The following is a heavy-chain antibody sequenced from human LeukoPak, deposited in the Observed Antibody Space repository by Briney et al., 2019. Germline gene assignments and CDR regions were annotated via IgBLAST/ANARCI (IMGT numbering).Heavy chain of an antibody. J-gene: IGHJ4*02. CDR1: GFTFDDYG. D-gene: IGHD3-10*01. Sequence: GGSLRLSCAASGFTFDDYGMRWVRQAPGKGLEWVSGINWNGGSTGYADSVKGRFTISRDNAKNSLYLQMNSLRAEDMALYYCARGTAGVEFDYWGQGTLVTVSS. V-gene: IGHV3-20*04. CDR3: ARGTAGVEFDY. CDR2: INWNGGST.